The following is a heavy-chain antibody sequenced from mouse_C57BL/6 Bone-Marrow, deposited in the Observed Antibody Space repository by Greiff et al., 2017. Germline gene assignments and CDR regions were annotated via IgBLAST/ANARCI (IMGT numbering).Heavy chain of an antibody. CDR3: ARESIYYGNYVGFAY. D-gene: IGHD2-1*01. V-gene: IGHV1-55*01. Sequence: QVQLQQPGAELVKPGASVKMSCKASGYTFTSYWLTWVKQRPGQGLEWIGDIYPGSGSTNYNEKFKSKATLTVDTSSSTAYMQLSSLTSEDSAVYYCARESIYYGNYVGFAYWGQGTLVTVSA. CDR1: GYTFTSYW. J-gene: IGHJ3*01. CDR2: IYPGSGST.